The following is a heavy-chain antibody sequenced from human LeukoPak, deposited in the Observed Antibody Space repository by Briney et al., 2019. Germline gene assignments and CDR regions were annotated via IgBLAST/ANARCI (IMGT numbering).Heavy chain of an antibody. CDR2: ISSSSSYI. Sequence: GGSLRLSCAASGFTFSSYSTNWVRQAPGKGLEWVSSISSSSSYIYYADSVKGRFTISRDNAKNSLFLQMNSLRAEDTAVYYCARGGQGNWPTPFDYWGQGTLVTVSS. V-gene: IGHV3-21*01. CDR3: ARGGQGNWPTPFDY. D-gene: IGHD1-1*01. CDR1: GFTFSSYS. J-gene: IGHJ4*02.